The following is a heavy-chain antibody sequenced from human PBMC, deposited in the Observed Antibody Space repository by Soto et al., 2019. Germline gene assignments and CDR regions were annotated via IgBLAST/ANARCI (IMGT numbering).Heavy chain of an antibody. V-gene: IGHV3-64*01. J-gene: IGHJ6*02. CDR2: IRRNGVTA. CDR3: ARSDGDFVRGYYNNGIDV. Sequence: EVQLVESGGGLVQPGGSLRLSCAASGFTFSNYVMHWVRQAPGKGLEYISAIRRNGVTAYYANSVKGRFSISRDNSNNTLYLQMGSLRAEYMAVYYWARSDGDFVRGYYNNGIDVWGQGTTVTVSS. CDR1: GFTFSNYV. D-gene: IGHD4-17*01.